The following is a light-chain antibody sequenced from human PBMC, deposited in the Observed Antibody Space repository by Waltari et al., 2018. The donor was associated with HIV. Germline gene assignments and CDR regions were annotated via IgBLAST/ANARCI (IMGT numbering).Light chain of an antibody. J-gene: IGKJ4*01. V-gene: IGKV1-12*01. CDR3: QQGYGDPPLT. CDR1: RFISTW. CDR2: STS. Sequence: DIQMTQSPSSVSASVGDRVTINCRASRFISTWLAWYQQKPGIAPKLLIYSTSTLQSGVPSRFSASGYGTNFTLTISSLQPEDYATYYCQQGYGDPPLTFGGGTKVEIK.